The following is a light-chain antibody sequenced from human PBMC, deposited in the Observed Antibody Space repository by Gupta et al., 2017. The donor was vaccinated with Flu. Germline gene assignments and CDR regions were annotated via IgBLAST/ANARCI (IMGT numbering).Light chain of an antibody. CDR1: QSIDSY. V-gene: IGKV1-39*01. CDR2: AAS. Sequence: PTYLSASVGDRVTITCRASQSIDSYLNWYQQKGGKAPKLLIYAASTLQTGVPSRFSGSGSGTEFTLTISSLQPEEFATYLCQQSYSIPLTFGGGTKVETK. CDR3: QQSYSIPLT. J-gene: IGKJ4*01.